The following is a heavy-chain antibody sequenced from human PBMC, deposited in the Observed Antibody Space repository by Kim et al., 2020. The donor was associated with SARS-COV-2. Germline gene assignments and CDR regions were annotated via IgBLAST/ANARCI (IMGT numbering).Heavy chain of an antibody. CDR1: GGSISSSNW. J-gene: IGHJ3*02. D-gene: IGHD6-13*01. V-gene: IGHV4-4*02. Sequence: SETLSLTCAVSGGSISSSNWWSWVRQPPGKGLEWIGEIYHSGSTNYNPSLKSRVTISVDKSKNQFSLKLSSVTAADTAVYYCAREVAAAGQRDAFDIWGQGTMVTVSS. CDR2: IYHSGST. CDR3: AREVAAAGQRDAFDI.